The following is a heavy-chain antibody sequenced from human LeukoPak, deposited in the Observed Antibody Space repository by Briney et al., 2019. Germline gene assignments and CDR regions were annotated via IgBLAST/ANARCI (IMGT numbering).Heavy chain of an antibody. CDR2: IGTVADT. V-gene: IGHV3-13*04. Sequence: PGGSLRLSCAPPEFNFNNYDMHWFRQAAGKRLEWVSGIGTVADTFYLDSVQGRFTISSENAKNSFYLQMNSLRAGDTAVYYCARGWGGHGRSWGALDFWGQGILVTVSS. D-gene: IGHD3-16*01. CDR1: EFNFNNYD. J-gene: IGHJ4*02. CDR3: ARGWGGHGRSWGALDF.